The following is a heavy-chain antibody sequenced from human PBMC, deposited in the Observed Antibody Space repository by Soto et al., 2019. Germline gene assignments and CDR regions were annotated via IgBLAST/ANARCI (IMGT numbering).Heavy chain of an antibody. J-gene: IGHJ3*02. D-gene: IGHD3-9*01. CDR3: ARVKRYYDILTGYYDDAFDI. V-gene: IGHV3-7*01. CDR2: IKQDGSEK. Sequence: EVQLVESGGGLVQPGGSLRLSCAASGFTFSSYWMSWVRQAPGKGLEWVANIKQDGSEKYYVDSVKCRFTISRDNAKNALYLQMNSVRAEDTAVYYCARVKRYYDILTGYYDDAFDIWGQGTMVTVSS. CDR1: GFTFSSYW.